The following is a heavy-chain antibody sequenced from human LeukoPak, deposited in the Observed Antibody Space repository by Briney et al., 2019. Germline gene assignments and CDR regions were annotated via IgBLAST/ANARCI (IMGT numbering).Heavy chain of an antibody. CDR1: GGSISSYY. J-gene: IGHJ4*02. CDR2: IYYSGST. CDR3: ARSYDSSGSGFDY. D-gene: IGHD3-22*01. Sequence: SSETLSLTCTVSGGSISSYYWSWIRQPPGKGLEWIGYIYYSGSTNYNPSLRSRVTISVDRSKNQFSLKLSSVTAADTAVYYCARSYDSSGSGFDYWGQGTLVTVSS. V-gene: IGHV4-59*12.